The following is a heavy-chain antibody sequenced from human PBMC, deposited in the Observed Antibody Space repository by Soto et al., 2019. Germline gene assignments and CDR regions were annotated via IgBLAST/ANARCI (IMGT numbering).Heavy chain of an antibody. CDR1: GYTFTSYG. CDR3: ARVSREPDAFGI. CDR2: ISGYNGNT. V-gene: IGHV1-18*01. J-gene: IGHJ3*02. Sequence: QVQLVQSGAEVKQPGASVKVSCKASGYTFTSYGFSWVRQAPGQGLEWMGWISGYNGNTNYAQKLQGRGTMTTDTSTRTAYMELRSLRSDDTAVYYCARVSREPDAFGIWGQGTMVTVSS. D-gene: IGHD1-26*01.